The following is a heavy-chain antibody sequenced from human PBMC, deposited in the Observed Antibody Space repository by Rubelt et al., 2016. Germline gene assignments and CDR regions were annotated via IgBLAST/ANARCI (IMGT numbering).Heavy chain of an antibody. J-gene: IGHJ5*02. D-gene: IGHD3-3*01. V-gene: IGHV4-59*01. CDR3: ARGGSGSYTGVLWFDP. Sequence: QVQLQQWGAGLLKPSETLSLSCSVSGGSLSGFYWSWIRQPPGKGLEWIGNVYSGGTTNYNPSLKSRVTISVDRPKNQFFLEVTSVTAADTATYYCARGGSGSYTGVLWFDPWGQGTLVTVSS. CDR2: VYSGGTT. CDR1: GGSLSGFY.